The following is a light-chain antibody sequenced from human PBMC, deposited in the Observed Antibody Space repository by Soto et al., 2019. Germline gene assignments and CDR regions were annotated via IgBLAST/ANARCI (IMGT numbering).Light chain of an antibody. Sequence: EVLLTQSPATLSVSPGESVTLSCRASQSINTFLAWYQQKPGQAPRLLIYDASYRAAGIPARFSGRGSGTDFTLTINSLEPEDFAIYYCQQHNDWPRTFGQGTKVEIK. J-gene: IGKJ1*01. V-gene: IGKV3-11*01. CDR1: QSINTF. CDR2: DAS. CDR3: QQHNDWPRT.